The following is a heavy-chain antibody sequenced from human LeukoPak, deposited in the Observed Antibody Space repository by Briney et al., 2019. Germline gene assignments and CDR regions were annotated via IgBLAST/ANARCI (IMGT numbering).Heavy chain of an antibody. CDR1: GGTFSSYA. V-gene: IGHV1-69*13. Sequence: SVKVSCKASGGTFSSYAISWVRQAPGQGLEWMGGIIPIFGTANYAQKFQGRVTITADESTSTAYMELSSLRSEDTAVYYCARSSYYGSGNNYYYYYMDVWGKGATVTISS. D-gene: IGHD3-10*01. CDR2: IIPIFGTA. J-gene: IGHJ6*03. CDR3: ARSSYYGSGNNYYYYYMDV.